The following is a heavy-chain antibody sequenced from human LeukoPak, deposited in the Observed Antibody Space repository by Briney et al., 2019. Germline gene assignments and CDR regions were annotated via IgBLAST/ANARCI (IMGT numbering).Heavy chain of an antibody. D-gene: IGHD5-12*01. CDR1: GFTFSSFW. CDR2: IKQDGSEK. Sequence: GGSLRLSCAASGFTFSSFWMSWVRQAPGKGLEWAANIKQDGSEKYYVDSVKGRFTISRDNAKNSLYLQMNSLRAEDTAVYYCARDGEISGSKPIDYWGQGTLVTVSS. J-gene: IGHJ4*02. V-gene: IGHV3-7*01. CDR3: ARDGEISGSKPIDY.